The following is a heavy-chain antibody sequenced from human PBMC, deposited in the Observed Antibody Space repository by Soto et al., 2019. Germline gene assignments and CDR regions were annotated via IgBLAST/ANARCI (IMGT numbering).Heavy chain of an antibody. D-gene: IGHD1-26*01. Sequence: PGGSLRLSCAASGFTFSSYWMTWVRQPPGKGLEWLANIKQDGSEKYYVDSVKGRFTISRDNAKNSLYLQMNSLRAEDTAVYYCTRAPSYPFYYWGQGTLVTVSS. CDR2: IKQDGSEK. J-gene: IGHJ4*02. V-gene: IGHV3-7*05. CDR1: GFTFSSYW. CDR3: TRAPSYPFYY.